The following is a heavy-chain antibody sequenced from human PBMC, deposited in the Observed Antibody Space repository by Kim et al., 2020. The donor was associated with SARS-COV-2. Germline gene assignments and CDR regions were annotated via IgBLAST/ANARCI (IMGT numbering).Heavy chain of an antibody. CDR2: IYYSGST. CDR1: GGSISSYY. J-gene: IGHJ5*02. D-gene: IGHD6-13*01. CDR3: ARDSDSSSWYGNWFDP. V-gene: IGHV4-59*01. Sequence: SETLSLTCTVSGGSISSYYWSWIRQPPGKGLEWIGYIYYSGSTNYNPSLKSRVTISVDTSKNQFSLKLSSVTAADTAVYYCARDSDSSSWYGNWFDPCG.